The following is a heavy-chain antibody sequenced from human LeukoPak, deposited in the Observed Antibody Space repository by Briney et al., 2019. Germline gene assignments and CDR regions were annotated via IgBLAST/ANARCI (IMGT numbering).Heavy chain of an antibody. J-gene: IGHJ4*02. Sequence: EASVKVSCKASGYTFTSYYMHWVRQAPGQGLEWMGIINPSGGNTSYAQKFQGRVTMTRDTSTSTVYMELSSLRSEDTAVYYCARDPPYCGGDCYPDYWGQGTLVTVSS. V-gene: IGHV1-46*01. D-gene: IGHD2-21*02. CDR2: INPSGGNT. CDR3: ARDPPYCGGDCYPDY. CDR1: GYTFTSYY.